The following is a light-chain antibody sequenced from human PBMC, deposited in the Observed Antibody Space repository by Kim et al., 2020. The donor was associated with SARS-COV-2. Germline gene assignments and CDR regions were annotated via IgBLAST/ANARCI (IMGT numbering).Light chain of an antibody. CDR2: GKN. Sequence: SSELTQDPGVSVALGQTVRITCQGDSLRNYYASWYQQRPGQAPVVVIYGKNNRPSGIPDRFSGSTSGNTASLTITGSQAEDEADYYCNSRDSSGKLNVFGTVTKVTVL. V-gene: IGLV3-19*01. CDR1: SLRNYY. J-gene: IGLJ1*01. CDR3: NSRDSSGKLNV.